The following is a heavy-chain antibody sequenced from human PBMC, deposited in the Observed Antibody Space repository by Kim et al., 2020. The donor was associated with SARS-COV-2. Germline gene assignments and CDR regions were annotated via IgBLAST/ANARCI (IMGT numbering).Heavy chain of an antibody. CDR2: MSGSGGST. D-gene: IGHD3-22*01. CDR1: GFTFSSYG. J-gene: IGHJ4*02. CDR3: AKDRENYYASRGHGFDY. V-gene: IGHV3-23*01. Sequence: GGSLRLSCAASGFTFSSYGMSWVRQAPGKGLEWVSGMSGSGGSTYYADSVKGRFAISRDNSKNTLYLQVNSLRPEDTAVYYCAKDRENYYASRGHGFDYWGQGTLVTVSS.